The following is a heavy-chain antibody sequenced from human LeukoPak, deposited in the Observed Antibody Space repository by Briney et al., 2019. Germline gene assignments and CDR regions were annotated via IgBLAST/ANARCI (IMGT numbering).Heavy chain of an antibody. CDR3: ARFWPGLEEYNWFDP. Sequence: SGTLSLTCAVSGGSISSSNWWSWVRQPPGKGLEWIGEIYHSGSTNYNPSLKSRVTISVDKSKNQFSLKLSSVTAADTAVYYCARFWPGLEEYNWFDPWGQGTLVTASS. CDR2: IYHSGST. J-gene: IGHJ5*02. V-gene: IGHV4-4*02. CDR1: GGSISSSNW. D-gene: IGHD3/OR15-3a*01.